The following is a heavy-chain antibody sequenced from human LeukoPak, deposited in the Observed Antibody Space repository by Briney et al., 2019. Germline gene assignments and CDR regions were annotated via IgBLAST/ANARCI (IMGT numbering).Heavy chain of an antibody. CDR3: ASGIPGIAVGSAP. J-gene: IGHJ5*02. V-gene: IGHV3-21*01. D-gene: IGHD6-19*01. CDR1: GFTFSSYS. CDR2: ISSSSSYI. Sequence: GGSLRLSCAASGFTFSSYSMNWVRQAPGKGLEWVSSISSSSSYIYYADSVKGRFTISRDNAKNSLYLQMNSLRAEDTAVYYCASGIPGIAVGSAPWGQGTLVTVSS.